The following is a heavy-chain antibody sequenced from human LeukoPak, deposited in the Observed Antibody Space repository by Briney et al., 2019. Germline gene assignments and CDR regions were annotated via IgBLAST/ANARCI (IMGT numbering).Heavy chain of an antibody. CDR1: RFTFSNYA. D-gene: IGHD3-3*01. V-gene: IGHV3-23*01. J-gene: IGHJ5*01. CDR3: AKDYDLGGLRWVDS. CDR2: ISGNGAFT. Sequence: GVSLRLPCAASRFTFSNYAMQWVRQAPGKGLEWVSTISGNGAFTYYADSVQGRFTISRDNSKNTLSVQMNSLRAEDTAVYYCAKDYDLGGLRWVDSWGQGTMV.